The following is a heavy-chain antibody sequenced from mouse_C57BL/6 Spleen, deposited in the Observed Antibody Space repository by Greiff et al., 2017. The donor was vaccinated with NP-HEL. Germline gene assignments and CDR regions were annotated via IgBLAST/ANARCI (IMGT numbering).Heavy chain of an antibody. CDR3: ARSTVVATGGY. CDR1: GYTFTSYW. J-gene: IGHJ2*01. D-gene: IGHD1-1*01. Sequence: QVQLQQPGAELVKPGASVKMSCKASGYTFTSYWLTWVKQRPGQGLEWIGDIYPGSGSTNYNEKFKSKATLTVDTSSSTAYMQLSSLTSEDSAVYYCARSTVVATGGYWGQGTTLTVSS. V-gene: IGHV1-55*01. CDR2: IYPGSGST.